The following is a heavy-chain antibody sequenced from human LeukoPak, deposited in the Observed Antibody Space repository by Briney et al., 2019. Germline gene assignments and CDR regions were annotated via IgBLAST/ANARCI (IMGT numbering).Heavy chain of an antibody. CDR3: ANYDYYDSSGYDY. D-gene: IGHD3-22*01. V-gene: IGHV1-2*02. J-gene: IGHJ4*02. Sequence: ASVKVSCKASGYTFTGYYMHWVRQAPGQGLEWMGWINPNSGGTNYAQKFQGRVTMTRDTSNSTAYMELSRLRSDDTAVYYCANYDYYDSSGYDYWGQGTLVTVSS. CDR2: INPNSGGT. CDR1: GYTFTGYY.